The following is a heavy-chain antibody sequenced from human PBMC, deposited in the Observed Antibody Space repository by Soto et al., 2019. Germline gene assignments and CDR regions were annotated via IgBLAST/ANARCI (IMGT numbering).Heavy chain of an antibody. CDR1: GGSISNYY. CDR2: IYYSGST. CDR3: ARAGAATLSDY. J-gene: IGHJ4*02. D-gene: IGHD2-15*01. Sequence: SETLSLTCTVSGGSISNYYWSWIRQPPGKGLEWIGYIYYSGSTNYSPSLKSRVTISVDTSKNQLSLKLSSMTAADTAVYYCARAGAATLSDYWGQGTLVTAPQ. V-gene: IGHV4-59*01.